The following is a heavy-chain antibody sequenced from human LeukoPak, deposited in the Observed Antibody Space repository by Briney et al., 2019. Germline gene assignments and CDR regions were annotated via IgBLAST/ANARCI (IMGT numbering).Heavy chain of an antibody. V-gene: IGHV3-66*02. J-gene: IGHJ3*02. Sequence: PGGSLRLSCAGSGFMFSDYGMSWVRQAPGKGLEWVSVIYSGGSTYYADSVKGRFTISRDNSKNTLYLQMNSLRAEDTAVYYCARDRGGWLQLNAFDIWSQGTMVTVSS. D-gene: IGHD5-24*01. CDR3: ARDRGGWLQLNAFDI. CDR1: GFMFSDYG. CDR2: IYSGGST.